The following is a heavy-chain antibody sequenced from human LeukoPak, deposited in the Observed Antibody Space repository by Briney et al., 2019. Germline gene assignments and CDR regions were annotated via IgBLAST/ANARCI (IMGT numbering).Heavy chain of an antibody. CDR1: GYSFTTYY. Sequence: GASLKISCKGSGYSFTTYYIGWVRQMPGKGLEWMGIIYPGGSDTRYSPSFQGQVTISADKSISTAYLQWSSLKASDTAMYYCVRSRRGEDIVILPAAIDYWGRGTLVTVSS. V-gene: IGHV5-51*01. J-gene: IGHJ4*02. CDR3: VRSRRGEDIVILPAAIDY. CDR2: IYPGGSDT. D-gene: IGHD2-2*01.